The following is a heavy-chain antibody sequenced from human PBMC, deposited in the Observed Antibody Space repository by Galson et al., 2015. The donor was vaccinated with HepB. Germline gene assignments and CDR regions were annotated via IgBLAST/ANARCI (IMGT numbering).Heavy chain of an antibody. CDR3: AKVGVGLGSGYDAQQWLVRLDPKIFFDY. D-gene: IGHD6-19*01. V-gene: IGHV3-23*01. J-gene: IGHJ4*02. CDR1: GFTFSSYA. CDR2: ISGSGGST. Sequence: SLRLSCAASGFTFSSYAMSWVRQAPGKGLEWVSAISGSGGSTYYADSVKGRFTISRDNSKNTLYLQMNSLRAEDTAVYYCAKVGVGLGSGYDAQQWLVRLDPKIFFDYWGQGTLVTVSS.